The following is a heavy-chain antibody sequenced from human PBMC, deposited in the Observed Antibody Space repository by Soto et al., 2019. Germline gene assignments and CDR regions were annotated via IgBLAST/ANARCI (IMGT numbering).Heavy chain of an antibody. Sequence: SETLSLTCTVSGGSISGYYWSWIRQSPGKGLEWIGYIYHGGSTNYNPSLRSRVSISVDTSRNQFSLTLSSVTAADTAVYYCASLGKVFNWFDPWGQGTLVTVSS. V-gene: IGHV4-59*08. CDR2: IYHGGST. CDR3: ASLGKVFNWFDP. CDR1: GGSISGYY. J-gene: IGHJ5*02.